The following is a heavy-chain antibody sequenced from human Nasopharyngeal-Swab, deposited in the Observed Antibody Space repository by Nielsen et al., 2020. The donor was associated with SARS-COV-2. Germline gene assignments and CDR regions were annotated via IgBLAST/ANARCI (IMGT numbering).Heavy chain of an antibody. CDR3: ARDLASRSGESYFDY. D-gene: IGHD3-3*01. CDR2: IYYNGKT. Sequence: SETLSLTCTVSGASVSSGYYYWSWIRQPPGKGLEWIGQIYYNGKTTYNLSLQSRISVSLDTSKNQFPLKVTSVSAADTGIYYCARDLASRSGESYFDYWGQGTPVTVSS. J-gene: IGHJ4*01. CDR1: GASVSSGYYY. V-gene: IGHV4-61*01.